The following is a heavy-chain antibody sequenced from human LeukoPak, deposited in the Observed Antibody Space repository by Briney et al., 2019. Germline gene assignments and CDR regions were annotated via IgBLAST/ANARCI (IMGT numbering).Heavy chain of an antibody. D-gene: IGHD2-2*01. CDR1: GGSISTYD. CDR2: IYYSGST. Sequence: PSDTLSLTCTVSGGSISTYDWSWIRQPRGKGLEWIGYIYYSGSTNYNPSLKSRVTISVDTSKNQFSLKLSSVTAADTAVYYCARDVGSSNWFDPWGQGTLVTVSS. CDR3: ARDVGSSNWFDP. J-gene: IGHJ5*02. V-gene: IGHV4-59*01.